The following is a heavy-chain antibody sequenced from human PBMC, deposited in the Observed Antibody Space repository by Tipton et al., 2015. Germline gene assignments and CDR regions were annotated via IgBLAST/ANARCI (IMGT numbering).Heavy chain of an antibody. V-gene: IGHV4-39*01. D-gene: IGHD6-6*01. CDR2: VYYSGAM. Sequence: TLSLTCTVSGDSITSRSHSWAWIRQPPGKGLEWVGIVYYSGAMHRNPHLMSRLSMSVDSSMNQFFLALNSVTAADSGVYYCARQARVRGLHPERGSSIDLWGRGSLVTVSS. CDR1: GDSITSRSHS. J-gene: IGHJ5*02. CDR3: ARQARVRGLHPERGSSIDL.